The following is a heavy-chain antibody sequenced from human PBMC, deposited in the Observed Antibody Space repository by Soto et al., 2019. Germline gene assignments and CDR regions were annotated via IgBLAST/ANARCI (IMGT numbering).Heavy chain of an antibody. V-gene: IGHV4-4*08. Sequence: QEQLRESGPGLVKPSETLSLTCSISDDSIGPYYWTWIRQTPRKELQWIGYVYTSGSTKYNSSLKSRVTISLDAPNSQFSLTMSSVTAADTGVYYCAREVVGNTWPGIFDSWGRGTLVVVSS. CDR3: AREVVGNTWPGIFDS. CDR2: VYTSGST. J-gene: IGHJ4*02. CDR1: DDSIGPYY.